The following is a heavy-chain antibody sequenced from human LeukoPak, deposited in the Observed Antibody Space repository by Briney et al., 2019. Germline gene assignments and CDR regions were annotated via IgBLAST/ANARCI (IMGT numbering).Heavy chain of an antibody. D-gene: IGHD6-13*01. CDR3: GSIGSSWYEDY. Sequence: GGSLRLSCAASGFTFSSYAMSWVRQAPGKGLEWVSAISGSGGSTYYADSVKGRFTISRDNAKNSLYLQMNSLSAEDTAVYYCGSIGSSWYEDYCGQGTLVTVSS. J-gene: IGHJ4*02. CDR2: ISGSGGST. V-gene: IGHV3-23*01. CDR1: GFTFSSYA.